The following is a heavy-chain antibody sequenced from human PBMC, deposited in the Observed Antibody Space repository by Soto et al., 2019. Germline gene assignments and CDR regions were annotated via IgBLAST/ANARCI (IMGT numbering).Heavy chain of an antibody. CDR1: GFTIDTNY. V-gene: IGHV3-66*01. CDR2: IYSGGST. J-gene: IGHJ3*01. CDR3: ARGLLLAFDV. Sequence: EVQLVESGGGLVQPGGSLVLSCAASGFTIDTNYMNWVRQAPGKGLEWVSVIYSGGSTYNADSVQGRCTIPRDSSRNTLYVEMSSLRAEDTDVYYCARGLLLAFDVWGQGTMVTVSS.